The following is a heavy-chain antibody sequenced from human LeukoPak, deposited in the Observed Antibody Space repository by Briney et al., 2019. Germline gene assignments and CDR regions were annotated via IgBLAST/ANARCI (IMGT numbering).Heavy chain of an antibody. Sequence: PSETLSLTCTVSGGSISSYYWSWIRQPPGKGLEWIGYTYYSGSTNYNPSLKSRVTISVDTSKNQFSLKLSSVTAADTAVYYCARRDLRSDAFDIWGQGTMVTVSS. CDR1: GGSISSYY. J-gene: IGHJ3*02. CDR3: ARRDLRSDAFDI. V-gene: IGHV4-59*01. D-gene: IGHD5-24*01. CDR2: TYYSGST.